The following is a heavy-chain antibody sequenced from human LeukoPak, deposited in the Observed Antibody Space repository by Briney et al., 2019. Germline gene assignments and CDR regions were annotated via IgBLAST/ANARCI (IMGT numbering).Heavy chain of an antibody. CDR1: GFTFTHYA. J-gene: IGHJ4*02. CDR3: AKGHGDWGGNYLDH. D-gene: IGHD4-17*01. CDR2: ISASGSTI. Sequence: GGSLRLPCIASGFTFTHYAMTWVRQAPGKGLEWVSDISASGSTIHYADSVKGRFTVSRDNSKNTVFLEMISLRVEDTALYHCAKGHGDWGGNYLDHWGQGAQVTVSS. V-gene: IGHV3-23*01.